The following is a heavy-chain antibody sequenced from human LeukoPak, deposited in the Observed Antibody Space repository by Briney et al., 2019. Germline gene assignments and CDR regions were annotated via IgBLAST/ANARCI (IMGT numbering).Heavy chain of an antibody. J-gene: IGHJ4*02. D-gene: IGHD2-2*02. Sequence: PEGSLRLSCAASGFTFSSYAKSWVRQAPGKGLEWFSAISGSGGSTYYADSVKGRFTIFRDNSKNTLYLQMNSLRAGDTAVYYCAKAFGGVPAAISFDYWGQGTLVTVSS. CDR1: GFTFSSYA. CDR3: AKAFGGVPAAISFDY. CDR2: ISGSGGST. V-gene: IGHV3-23*01.